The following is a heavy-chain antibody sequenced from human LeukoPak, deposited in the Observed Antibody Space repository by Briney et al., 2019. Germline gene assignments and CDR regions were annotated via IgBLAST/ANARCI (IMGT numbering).Heavy chain of an antibody. Sequence: SETLSLTCAVSDYSISIAYYWGWIRQPPGKGLEWIGSIYHRGSTYYNPSLKSRVTISVDTSKNQFSLKLSSVTAADTAIYYCARSSFGDRRDWFDPWGQGTLVTVSS. CDR3: ARSSFGDRRDWFDP. V-gene: IGHV4-38-2*01. CDR1: DYSISIAYY. J-gene: IGHJ5*02. D-gene: IGHD3-10*01. CDR2: IYHRGST.